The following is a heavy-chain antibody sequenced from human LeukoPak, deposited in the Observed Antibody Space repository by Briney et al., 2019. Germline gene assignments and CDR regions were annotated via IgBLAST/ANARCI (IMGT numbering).Heavy chain of an antibody. CDR1: GFTFSSYA. J-gene: IGHJ4*02. D-gene: IGHD6-13*01. CDR3: ANGGYTSSWYVVDY. CDR2: ISYDGSNK. V-gene: IGHV3-30*18. Sequence: PGGSLRLSCAASGFTFSSYAMSWVRQAPGKGLERVAVISYDGSNKYYADSVKGRFTISRDNSKNTLYLQMSSLRPEDTAVYYCANGGYTSSWYVVDYWGQGTLVTVSS.